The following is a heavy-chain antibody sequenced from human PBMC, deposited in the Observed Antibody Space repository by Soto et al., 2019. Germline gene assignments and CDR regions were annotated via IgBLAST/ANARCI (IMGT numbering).Heavy chain of an antibody. V-gene: IGHV3-73*01. Sequence: GGSLRLSCAASGFTFSGSAMHWVGQASWKGLEWVGRTRSKANSYATAYAASVKGRFTISRDDSKNTAYLQMNSLKTEDTAVYYCTSLLGPYAFDIWGQGTMVTVSS. CDR3: TSLLGPYAFDI. J-gene: IGHJ3*02. CDR2: TRSKANSYAT. D-gene: IGHD3-10*01. CDR1: GFTFSGSA.